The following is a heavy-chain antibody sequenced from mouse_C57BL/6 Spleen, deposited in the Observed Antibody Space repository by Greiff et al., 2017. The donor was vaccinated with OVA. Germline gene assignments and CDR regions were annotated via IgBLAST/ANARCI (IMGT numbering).Heavy chain of an antibody. CDR3: VRQGYSNLDYAMDY. CDR1: GFSFNTYA. CDR2: IRSKSNNYAT. D-gene: IGHD2-5*01. Sequence: EVMLVESGGGLVQPKGSLKLSCAASGFSFNTYAMNWVRQAPGKGLEWVARIRSKSNNYATYYADSVKDRFTISRDDSESMLYLQMNNLKTEDTAMYYCVRQGYSNLDYAMDYWGQGTSVTVSS. V-gene: IGHV10-1*01. J-gene: IGHJ4*01.